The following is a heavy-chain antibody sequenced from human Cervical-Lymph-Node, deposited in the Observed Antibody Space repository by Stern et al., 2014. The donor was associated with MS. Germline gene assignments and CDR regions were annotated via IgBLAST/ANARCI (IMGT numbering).Heavy chain of an antibody. V-gene: IGHV4-39*01. CDR1: GGSISSSSYY. CDR3: ARHENFFFDY. CDR2: IYYSGST. D-gene: IGHD2/OR15-2a*01. J-gene: IGHJ4*02. Sequence: QVQLQESGPGLVKPSETLSLTCTVSGGSISSSSYYWGWIRQPPGKGLEWIGSIYYSGSTYYNPSLKSRVTISVDTFKNQFSLELSSVTAADTAVYYCARHENFFFDYWGQGTLVTVSS.